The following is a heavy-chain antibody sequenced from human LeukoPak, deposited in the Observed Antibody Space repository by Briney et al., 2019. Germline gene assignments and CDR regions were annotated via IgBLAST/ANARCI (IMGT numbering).Heavy chain of an antibody. D-gene: IGHD5-12*01. CDR2: IKEDGSVK. Sequence: GGSPRLSCTASGFTFSTHWMTWVRQPPGKGLEWVANIKEDGSVKYYVDSVKGRFTISRDNTKNALYLQMNSLRADDTAVYFCARDSTWQLDYWGQGTLITVSS. CDR3: ARDSTWQLDY. V-gene: IGHV3-7*03. CDR1: GFTFSTHW. J-gene: IGHJ4*02.